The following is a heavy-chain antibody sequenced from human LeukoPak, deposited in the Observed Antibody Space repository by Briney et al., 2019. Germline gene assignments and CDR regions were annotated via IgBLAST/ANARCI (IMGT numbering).Heavy chain of an antibody. J-gene: IGHJ4*02. Sequence: GGSLRLSCAASGFTFSSYSMNWVRQAPGKGLEWVSSISSSSSYIYYADSVKGRFTISRDNAKNSLYLQMNSLRAEDTAVYYCARDLLRLWFGELLYDTLYYFDYWGQGTLVTVSS. CDR3: ARDLLRLWFGELLYDTLYYFDY. CDR1: GFTFSSYS. D-gene: IGHD3-10*01. V-gene: IGHV3-21*01. CDR2: ISSSSSYI.